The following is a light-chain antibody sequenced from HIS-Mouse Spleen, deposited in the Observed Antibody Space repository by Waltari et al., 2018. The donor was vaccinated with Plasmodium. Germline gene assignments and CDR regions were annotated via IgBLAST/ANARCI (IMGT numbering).Light chain of an antibody. CDR2: QDS. J-gene: IGLJ2*01. CDR1: NLGDKY. CDR3: QAWDSSTAWV. V-gene: IGLV3-1*01. Sequence: SYELTQPPSVSVSPGQTASITCSGDNLGDKYACWYQQKPGQSPALVIYQDSKRPAGIPERFSGSNSGNTATLTIGGNQAMDEADYYCQAWDSSTAWVFGGGTKLTVL.